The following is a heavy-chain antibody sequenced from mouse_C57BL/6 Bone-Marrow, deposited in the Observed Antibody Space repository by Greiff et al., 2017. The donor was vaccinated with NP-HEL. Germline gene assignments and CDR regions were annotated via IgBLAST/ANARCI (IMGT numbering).Heavy chain of an antibody. CDR3: ARSYDGYYGAMDY. CDR1: GFTFSSYA. V-gene: IGHV5-4*03. Sequence: EVMLVESGGGLVKPGGSLKLSCAASGFTFSSYAMSWVRQTPEKRLEWVATISDGGSYTYYPDNVKGRFTISRDNAKNNLYLQMSHLKSEDTAMYYCARSYDGYYGAMDYWGQRTSVTVSS. CDR2: ISDGGSYT. D-gene: IGHD2-3*01. J-gene: IGHJ4*01.